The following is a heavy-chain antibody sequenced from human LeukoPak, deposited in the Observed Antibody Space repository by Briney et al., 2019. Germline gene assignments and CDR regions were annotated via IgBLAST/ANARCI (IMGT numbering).Heavy chain of an antibody. Sequence: SETLSLTCTVSGGSISSSSYYWGWIRQPPGKGLEWIGSIYYSGSTYYNPSLKSRVTISVDTSKNQFSLKLSSVTAADTAVYYCARGHPSGLGRNSHYSRGHSQPSLKYGMDVWGQGTTVTVSS. CDR1: GGSISSSSYY. D-gene: IGHD3-16*01. CDR2: IYYSGST. CDR3: ARGHPSGLGRNSHYSRGHSQPSLKYGMDV. J-gene: IGHJ6*02. V-gene: IGHV4-39*07.